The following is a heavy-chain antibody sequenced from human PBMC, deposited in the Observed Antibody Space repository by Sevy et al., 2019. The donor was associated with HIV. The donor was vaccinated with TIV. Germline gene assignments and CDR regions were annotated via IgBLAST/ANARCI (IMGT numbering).Heavy chain of an antibody. V-gene: IGHV1-46*01. CDR1: GYTFTNYY. J-gene: IGHJ4*02. CDR3: ARDKVIFPYYFDY. D-gene: IGHD3-9*01. Sequence: ASVKVSCKASGYTFTNYYIHWLRQAPGQGLEWMGVINPSGSSTTYAQKFQGRVTMTRDTSTTTVYMALSGLRSEDTAFYYCARDKVIFPYYFDYWGQGTLVTVSS. CDR2: INPSGSST.